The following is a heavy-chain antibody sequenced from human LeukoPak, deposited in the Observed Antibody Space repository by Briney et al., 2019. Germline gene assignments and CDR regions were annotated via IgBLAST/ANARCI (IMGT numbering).Heavy chain of an antibody. J-gene: IGHJ4*02. CDR2: SNHSGST. Sequence: SETLSLTCAVYGGSFSGYYCSWIRQPPGKGLEWIGESNHSGSTNYNPSLKSRVTISVDTSKNQFSLKLSSVTAADTAVYYCARDPTYYDFWSGYYAGGLFDYWGQGTLVTVSS. CDR3: ARDPTYYDFWSGYYAGGLFDY. D-gene: IGHD3-3*01. CDR1: GGSFSGYY. V-gene: IGHV4-34*01.